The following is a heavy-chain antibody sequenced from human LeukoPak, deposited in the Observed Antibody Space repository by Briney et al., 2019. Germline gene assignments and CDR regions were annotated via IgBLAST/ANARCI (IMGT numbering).Heavy chain of an antibody. Sequence: PSEALSLTCAVYGGSFSGYYWSWIRQSPGKGLEWIGEINHSGSTNYNPSLKSRVTISVDTSKNQFSLKLSSVTAADTAVYYCASEGSGYPDYWGQGTLVTVSS. CDR1: GGSFSGYY. CDR3: ASEGSGYPDY. CDR2: INHSGST. V-gene: IGHV4-34*01. D-gene: IGHD3-22*01. J-gene: IGHJ4*02.